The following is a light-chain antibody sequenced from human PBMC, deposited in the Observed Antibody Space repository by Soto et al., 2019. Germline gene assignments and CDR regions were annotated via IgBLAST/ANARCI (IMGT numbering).Light chain of an antibody. J-gene: IGKJ1*01. Sequence: GDRVTITCRASQSISSWLAWYQQKPGKAPKLLIYDASSLESGVPSRFSGSGSGTEFTLTISSLRPEDFATYYCQQYSDYSSFGHGTKVDIK. CDR1: QSISSW. CDR2: DAS. CDR3: QQYSDYSS. V-gene: IGKV1-5*01.